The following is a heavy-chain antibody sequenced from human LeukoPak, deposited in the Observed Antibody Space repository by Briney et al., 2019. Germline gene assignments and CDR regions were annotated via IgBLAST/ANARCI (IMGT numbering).Heavy chain of an antibody. Sequence: SETLSLTCTVSGYSISSDYYWGWIRQPPGKGLEWIGSIYHSGSTYYNPSLESRVTISVDTSKNQFSLKLSSVTAADTAVYYCARVAQWSPPNWFDPWGQGTLVTVSS. D-gene: IGHD6-19*01. V-gene: IGHV4-38-2*02. CDR2: IYHSGST. CDR3: ARVAQWSPPNWFDP. CDR1: GYSISSDYY. J-gene: IGHJ5*02.